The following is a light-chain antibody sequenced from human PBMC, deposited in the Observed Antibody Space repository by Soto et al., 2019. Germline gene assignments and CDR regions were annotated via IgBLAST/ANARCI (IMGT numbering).Light chain of an antibody. CDR2: GAS. CDR3: QQYGSSPPYT. J-gene: IGKJ2*01. Sequence: EIVLTQSPGTLSLSPGERATLSCRASLSVSSSYLAWYQQKPGQAPRLLIYGASSRATGXXDRFSGSGSGTDFTLTISRLEPEDFAVYYCQQYGSSPPYTFGQGTKVDIK. V-gene: IGKV3-20*01. CDR1: LSVSSSY.